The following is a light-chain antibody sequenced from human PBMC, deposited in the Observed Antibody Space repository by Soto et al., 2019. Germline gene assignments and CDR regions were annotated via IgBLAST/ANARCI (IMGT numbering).Light chain of an antibody. V-gene: IGKV3-11*01. CDR2: DVS. Sequence: EIVLTQSPATLSLSPGDRATLSCRASHSVSSYLAWYQQRPGQAPSLLIYDVSNRATGIPARFSGSGSGTGYNLPISSLDPEDLAGYYCQERNSRYPFGSGNKLEIK. CDR1: HSVSSY. J-gene: IGKJ2*01. CDR3: QERNSRYP.